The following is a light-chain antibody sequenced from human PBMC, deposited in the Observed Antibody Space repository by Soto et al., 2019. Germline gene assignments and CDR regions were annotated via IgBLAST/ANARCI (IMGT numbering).Light chain of an antibody. CDR1: SSDIGASNY. V-gene: IGLV2-8*01. Sequence: QSALTQPTSASGSPGQSVTISCTGTSSDIGASNYVSWYQQHPGKAPRLVIYEVSKRPSGVPDRFSGSRSGNTASLTVSGLQAEDEADYYCSSYAGSNNVVFGGGTKLTVL. CDR3: SSYAGSNNVV. CDR2: EVS. J-gene: IGLJ3*02.